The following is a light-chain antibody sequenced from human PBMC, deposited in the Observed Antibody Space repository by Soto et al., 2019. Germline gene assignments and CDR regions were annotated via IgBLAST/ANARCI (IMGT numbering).Light chain of an antibody. CDR1: HDITSY. CDR3: QHCDYLPI. J-gene: IGKJ3*01. Sequence: DIQMTQSPSSLSASVGERLTITCQASHDITSYLNWYQHKPGKAPKLLIYDASILEAGVPPRFSGSGYGTDFTLTISGLQPEDVATYYCQHCDYLPIFGPGTTVDFK. CDR2: DAS. V-gene: IGKV1-33*01.